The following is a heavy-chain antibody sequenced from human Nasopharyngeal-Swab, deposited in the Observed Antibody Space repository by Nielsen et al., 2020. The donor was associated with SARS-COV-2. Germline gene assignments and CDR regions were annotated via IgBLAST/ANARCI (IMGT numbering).Heavy chain of an antibody. CDR3: ARDPGAPHFYGMDL. CDR1: GFTFRDSE. D-gene: IGHD1-26*01. CDR2: ISSSSSTI. J-gene: IGHJ6*02. V-gene: IGHV3-48*03. Sequence: GGSLRLSCAASGFTFRDSEMNWVRQPPGKGLEWISYISSSSSTIYYADSVKGRFTVSRDSSQNTIHLQMDSLRVEDTAVYYCARDPGAPHFYGMDLWGQGTTVTVSS.